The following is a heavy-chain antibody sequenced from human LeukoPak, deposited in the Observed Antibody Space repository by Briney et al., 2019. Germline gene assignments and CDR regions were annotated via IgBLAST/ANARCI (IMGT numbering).Heavy chain of an antibody. V-gene: IGHV1-3*01. CDR3: ARGMRTVTTYLPY. CDR1: GYTFTSYA. D-gene: IGHD4-17*01. CDR2: INACNGNT. J-gene: IGHJ4*02. Sequence: ASVEVSCKASGYTFTSYAMNWGRQAPGQRLEWLGGINACNGNTKYSQKFQGRVTITRDTSASTAYMELSSLRSEDTAVYYCARGMRTVTTYLPYWGQRTLVTVSS.